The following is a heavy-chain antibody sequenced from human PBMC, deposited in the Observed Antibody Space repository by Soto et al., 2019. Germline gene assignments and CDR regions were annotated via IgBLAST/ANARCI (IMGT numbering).Heavy chain of an antibody. CDR1: GFTFSSYE. J-gene: IGHJ4*02. D-gene: IGHD2-21*02. Sequence: GGSLRLSCAASGFTFSSYEMNWVRQAPGKGLEWVSYISSSGSTIYYADSVKGRFTISRDNAKNSLYLQMNSLRAEDTAVYYCAREGPLGLLDYWGQGTLVTVSS. CDR2: ISSSGSTI. CDR3: AREGPLGLLDY. V-gene: IGHV3-48*03.